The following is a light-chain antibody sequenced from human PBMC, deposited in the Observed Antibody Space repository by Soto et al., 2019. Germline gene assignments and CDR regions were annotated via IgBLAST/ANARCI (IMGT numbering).Light chain of an antibody. CDR3: SSYTSSSTL. Sequence: LTQPASVSGSPGQSITISCTGTSSDIGSYNYVSWYQQHPGKAPKLMIYEVSDRPSGISSRFSGSKSGNTASLTISGLQTEDEADYYCSSYTSSSTLFGTGTKVTVL. CDR2: EVS. J-gene: IGLJ1*01. V-gene: IGLV2-14*01. CDR1: SSDIGSYNY.